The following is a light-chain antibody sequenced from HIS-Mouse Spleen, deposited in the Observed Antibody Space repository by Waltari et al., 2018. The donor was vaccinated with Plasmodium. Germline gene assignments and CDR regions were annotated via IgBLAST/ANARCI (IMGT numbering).Light chain of an antibody. CDR3: QQSYSTWT. CDR1: QRISNY. J-gene: IGKJ1*01. CDR2: AAT. Sequence: DIQMTQSPSSLSASVGDRVTITCRASQRISNYLNLYQQKPGKAPQFLIYAATTLQSGVPSRFSGSGSETDFTLTSSSLQPEDFATYYCQQSYSTWTFGQGTKVEIK. V-gene: IGKV1-39*01.